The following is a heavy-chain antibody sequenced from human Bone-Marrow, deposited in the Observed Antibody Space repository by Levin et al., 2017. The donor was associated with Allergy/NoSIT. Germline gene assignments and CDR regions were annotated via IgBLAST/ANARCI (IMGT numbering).Heavy chain of an antibody. CDR1: GYTFTSYD. J-gene: IGHJ4*02. CDR2: MNPNSGNT. Sequence: GESLKISCKASGYTFTSYDINWVRQATGQGLEWMGWMNPNSGNTGYAQKFQGRVTMTRNTSISTAYMELSSLRSEDTAVYYCARGLGLRYHIKAVLSYWGQGTLVTVSS. V-gene: IGHV1-8*01. CDR3: ARGLGLRYHIKAVLSY. D-gene: IGHD5-12*01.